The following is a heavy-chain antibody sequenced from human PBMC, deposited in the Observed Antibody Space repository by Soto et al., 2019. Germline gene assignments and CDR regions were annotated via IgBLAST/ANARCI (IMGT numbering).Heavy chain of an antibody. Sequence: PSETLSLTCTVSGGSISSGDYYWSWIRQPPGKGLEWIGYIYYSGSTYYNPSLKSRVTMSVDTSKNQFSLKLSSVTAADTAVYYCASSLYGDLNNYYFDYWGQGTLVTVSS. CDR3: ASSLYGDLNNYYFDY. J-gene: IGHJ4*02. V-gene: IGHV4-30-4*01. CDR1: GGSISSGDYY. CDR2: IYYSGST. D-gene: IGHD4-17*01.